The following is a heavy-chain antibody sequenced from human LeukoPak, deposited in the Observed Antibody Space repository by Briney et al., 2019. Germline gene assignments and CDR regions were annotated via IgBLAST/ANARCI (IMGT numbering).Heavy chain of an antibody. D-gene: IGHD3-22*01. CDR3: ARDYYDSSGYPDY. CDR2: INPNSGGT. V-gene: IGHV1-2*02. Sequence: ASVKASCKASGYTFTGYYMHWVRQAPGQGLEWMGWINPNSGGTNYAQKFQGRVTMTRDTSISTAYMELSRLRSDDTAVYYCARDYYDSSGYPDYWGQGTLVTVSS. CDR1: GYTFTGYY. J-gene: IGHJ4*02.